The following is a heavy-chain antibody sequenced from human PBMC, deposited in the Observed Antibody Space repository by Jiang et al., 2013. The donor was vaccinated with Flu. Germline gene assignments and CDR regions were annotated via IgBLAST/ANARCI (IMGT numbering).Heavy chain of an antibody. D-gene: IGHD6-13*01. V-gene: IGHV1-2*02. J-gene: IGHJ4*02. CDR3: ARGHPGYSSSWSHTGDY. Sequence: RQAPGQGLEWMGWINPNSGGTNYAQKFQGRVTMTRDTSISTAYMELSRLRSDDTAVYYCARGHPGYSSSWSHTGDYWGQGTLVTVSS. CDR2: INPNSGGT.